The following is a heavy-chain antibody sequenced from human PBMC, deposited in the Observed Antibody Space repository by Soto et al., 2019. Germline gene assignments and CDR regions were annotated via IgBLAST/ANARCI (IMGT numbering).Heavy chain of an antibody. CDR3: ARGVLEVTIFGVVSYYYGMDV. D-gene: IGHD3-3*01. Sequence: ASETLSLTCAVSGYSISSGYYWGWIRQPPGKGLEWIGSIYHSGSTYYNPSLKSRVTISVDTSKNQFSLKLSSVTAADTAVYYCARGVLEVTIFGVVSYYYGMDVWGQGTTVTVSS. J-gene: IGHJ6*02. CDR1: GYSISSGYY. CDR2: IYHSGST. V-gene: IGHV4-38-2*01.